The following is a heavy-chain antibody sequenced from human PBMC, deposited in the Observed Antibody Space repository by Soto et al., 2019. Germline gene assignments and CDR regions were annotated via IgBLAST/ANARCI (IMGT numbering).Heavy chain of an antibody. J-gene: IGHJ5*02. CDR1: GGSFSRGGYY. V-gene: IGHV4-31*03. CDR2: IYYSGST. Sequence: PSETLSLTCTVSGGSFSRGGYYWSWIRQHPVKGLEWIGYIYYSGSTYYNPSLKSRLTISVDTSKIQFSLKLISVTVADTAVYNCARSVFPWGQGTVVTVPT. CDR3: ARSVFP.